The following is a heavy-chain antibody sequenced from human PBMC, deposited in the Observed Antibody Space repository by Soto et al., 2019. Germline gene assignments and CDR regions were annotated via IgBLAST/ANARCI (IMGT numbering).Heavy chain of an antibody. CDR2: ISYDGSNK. J-gene: IGHJ3*02. D-gene: IGHD1-26*01. CDR1: GFTFSSYW. Sequence: GGSLRLSCAASGFTFSSYWMSWVRQAPGKGLEWVAVISYDGSNKYYADSVKGRFTISRDNSKNTLYLQMNSLRAEDTAVYYCATEKVGATSIDIWGQGTMVTVSS. V-gene: IGHV3-30-3*01. CDR3: ATEKVGATSIDI.